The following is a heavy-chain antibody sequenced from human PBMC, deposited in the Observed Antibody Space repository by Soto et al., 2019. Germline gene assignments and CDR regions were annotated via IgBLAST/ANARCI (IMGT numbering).Heavy chain of an antibody. D-gene: IGHD1-1*01. Sequence: GASVKVSCKASGYTFTSYAMHWVRQAPGQRLEWMGWINAGNGNTKYSQKFQGRVTITRDTSASTAYMELSSLRSEDTAMYYCAREASDWNDESDWFDPWGQGTLVTVSS. CDR3: AREASDWNDESDWFDP. V-gene: IGHV1-3*01. J-gene: IGHJ5*02. CDR2: INAGNGNT. CDR1: GYTFTSYA.